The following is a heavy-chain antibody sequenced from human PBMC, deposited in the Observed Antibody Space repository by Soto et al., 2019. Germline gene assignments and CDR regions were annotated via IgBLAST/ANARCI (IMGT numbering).Heavy chain of an antibody. Sequence: GGSLRLSCADPGFTFSSYGMHWVREAPVNGLEWVAFISYDGSNKYYADSVKGRFTISRDNSKNTLYLQMNSLRAEDTAVYYCAKDLLYSSSWYQVAVAGYYYYAMDVWGQGTTVTVSS. CDR1: GFTFSSYG. D-gene: IGHD6-13*01. CDR2: ISYDGSNK. CDR3: AKDLLYSSSWYQVAVAGYYYYAMDV. J-gene: IGHJ6*02. V-gene: IGHV3-30*18.